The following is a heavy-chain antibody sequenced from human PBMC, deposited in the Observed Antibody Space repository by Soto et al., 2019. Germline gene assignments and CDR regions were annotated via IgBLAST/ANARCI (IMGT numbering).Heavy chain of an antibody. V-gene: IGHV4-31*03. Sequence: SETLSLTSTVSGASISSGGHRWSWIRQHPGQGLEWIGYIYYSGNTYYNPSLKSRIMIAVDTSKNEISLRLNSVTAADTAVYYCARDWGINAIDVWGQGTTVTVSS. CDR3: ARDWGINAIDV. CDR2: IYYSGNT. CDR1: GASISSGGHR. J-gene: IGHJ6*02. D-gene: IGHD1-20*01.